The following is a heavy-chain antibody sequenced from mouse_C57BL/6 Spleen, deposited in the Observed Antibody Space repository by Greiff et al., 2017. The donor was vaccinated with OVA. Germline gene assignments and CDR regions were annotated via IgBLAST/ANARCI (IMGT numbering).Heavy chain of an antibody. CDR1: GFTFSSYA. Sequence: DVMLVESGGGLVKPGGSLKLSCTASGFTFSSYAMSWVRQTPEKRLEWVATISDGGSYTYYPDNVKGRFTISRDNAKNNLYLQMSHLKSEDTAMYYCAREGVAFYYYAMAYWGQGTSVTVSS. CDR2: ISDGGSYT. J-gene: IGHJ4*01. V-gene: IGHV5-4*01. CDR3: AREGVAFYYYAMAY.